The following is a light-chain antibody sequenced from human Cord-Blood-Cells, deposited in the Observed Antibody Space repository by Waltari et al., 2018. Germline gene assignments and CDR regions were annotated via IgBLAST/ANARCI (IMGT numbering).Light chain of an antibody. CDR1: QGISNY. J-gene: IGKJ3*01. Sequence: DIQITQPPSPLSAAVGDRVPITCRASQGISNYLAWYQQKPGKVPKLLIYAASTLQSGVPYRFSGSGSGTEFTLTISSLEPEDVATYYCQKYNSAPFTFGPGTKVDIK. CDR3: QKYNSAPFT. V-gene: IGKV1-27*01. CDR2: AAS.